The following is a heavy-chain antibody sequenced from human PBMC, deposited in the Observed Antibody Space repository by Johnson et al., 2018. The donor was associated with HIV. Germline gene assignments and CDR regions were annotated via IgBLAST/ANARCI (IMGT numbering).Heavy chain of an antibody. CDR3: ASSITMIVVVTGGALDN. Sequence: VQLVESGGGVVQPGRSLRLSCAASGFTVSSNYMSWVRQAPGKGLEWVSVIYSGGSTYYADSVKGRFTISRDNSKNTLYLQMNSRRAEDTAVYYCASSITMIVVVTGGALDNWGQGTMVTVSA. CDR1: GFTVSSNY. V-gene: IGHV3-66*01. CDR2: IYSGGST. D-gene: IGHD3-22*01. J-gene: IGHJ3*02.